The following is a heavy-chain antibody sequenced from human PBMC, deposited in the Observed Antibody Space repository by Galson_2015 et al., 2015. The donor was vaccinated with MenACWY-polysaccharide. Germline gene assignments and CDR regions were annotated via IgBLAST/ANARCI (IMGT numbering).Heavy chain of an antibody. CDR1: GGSISSGTYY. CDR3: ARHAYYYDNSFDF. J-gene: IGHJ4*02. Sequence: TLSLTCIVSGGSISSGTYYWSWIRQSAGEGLEWIGRIYTSGSTNYNPSLRSRVTISLDTSKNQFSLKLTSVTAADTAVYYCARHAYYYDNSFDFWGQGTLVTVSS. D-gene: IGHD3-22*01. V-gene: IGHV4-61*02. CDR2: IYTSGST.